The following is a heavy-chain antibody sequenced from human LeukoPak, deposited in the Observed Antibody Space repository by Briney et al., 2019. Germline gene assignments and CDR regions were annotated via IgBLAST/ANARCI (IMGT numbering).Heavy chain of an antibody. J-gene: IGHJ4*02. D-gene: IGHD1-7*01. Sequence: SETLSLTCTVSGGSISSSSYYWGWIRQPPGKGLEWIGSIYYSGSTYYNPSLKSRVTISVDTSKNQFSLKLSSVTAADTAVYYCARGEELRPFDYWGQGTLVTVSS. CDR2: IYYSGST. CDR3: ARGEELRPFDY. V-gene: IGHV4-39*07. CDR1: GGSISSSSYY.